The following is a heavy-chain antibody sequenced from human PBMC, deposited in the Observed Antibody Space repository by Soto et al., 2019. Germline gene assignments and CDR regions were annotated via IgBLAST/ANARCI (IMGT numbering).Heavy chain of an antibody. J-gene: IGHJ4*02. CDR1: GFTFSSYA. V-gene: IGHV3-23*01. CDR3: AKDHTRGYSYGYSFDY. Sequence: PGGSLRLSCAASGFTFSSYAISWVRQAPGKGLEWVSAISVSGGSTYYADSVKGRFTISRDNSKNTLYLQMNSLRAEDTAVYYCAKDHTRGYSYGYSFDYWGQGTLVTSPQ. D-gene: IGHD5-18*01. CDR2: ISVSGGST.